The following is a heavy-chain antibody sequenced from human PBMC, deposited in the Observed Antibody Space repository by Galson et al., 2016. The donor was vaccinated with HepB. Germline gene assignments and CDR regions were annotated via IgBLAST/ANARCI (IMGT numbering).Heavy chain of an antibody. V-gene: IGHV3-23*01. CDR1: GFNLGNYA. Sequence: SLRLSCAASGFNLGNYAMTWVRQAPGKGLQWVSLISGSGSSLYYANSVKGRFTVTRDNSKNTLFLQMDSLRAEETALYFCARDSGSFPWYFDLWGRGTLVAVSS. J-gene: IGHJ2*01. D-gene: IGHD1-26*01. CDR2: ISGSGSSL. CDR3: ARDSGSFPWYFDL.